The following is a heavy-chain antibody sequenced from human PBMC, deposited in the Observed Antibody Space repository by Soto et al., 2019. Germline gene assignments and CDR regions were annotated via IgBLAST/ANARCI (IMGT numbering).Heavy chain of an antibody. CDR2: ISSAGDSS. Sequence: LRLSCAASGFTFSSYEMNWVRQAPGKTLEWVSYISSAGDSSYYADSVKSRFTISRDNAKNSLYLQMNSLRVEDTAVYYCARVYCSTTTCHVQAFDSWGQGTLVTVSS. D-gene: IGHD2-2*01. V-gene: IGHV3-48*03. CDR3: ARVYCSTTTCHVQAFDS. CDR1: GFTFSSYE. J-gene: IGHJ4*02.